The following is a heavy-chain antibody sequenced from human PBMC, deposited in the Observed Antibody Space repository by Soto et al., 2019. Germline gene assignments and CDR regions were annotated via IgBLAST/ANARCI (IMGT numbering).Heavy chain of an antibody. CDR1: GFSFSSFA. V-gene: IGHV3-48*03. D-gene: IGHD3-3*01. CDR3: AKATLRVVHPLVFDY. J-gene: IGHJ4*02. Sequence: GGSLRLSCEASGFSFSSFAMNWVRQAPGRGLEWVSYISDDGAAIYYADSLKGRFTISIDNANNSLSLQMNNLRAEDTAIYYCAKATLRVVHPLVFDYWAQGCVVTVSS. CDR2: ISDDGAAI.